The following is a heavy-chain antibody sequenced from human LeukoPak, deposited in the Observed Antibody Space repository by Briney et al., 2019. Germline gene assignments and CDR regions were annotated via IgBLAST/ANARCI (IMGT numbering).Heavy chain of an antibody. D-gene: IGHD1-26*01. CDR3: AKYVGARAVDY. Sequence: PGGSLRLSCAASGFTFSSHWMSWVRQAPGKGLEWVANIKQDGSEKDYVDSVKGRFTISRDNAKNSLYLQMNSLRAEDTAIYYCAKYVGARAVDYWGQGTLVTVSS. V-gene: IGHV3-7*05. CDR1: GFTFSSHW. J-gene: IGHJ4*02. CDR2: IKQDGSEK.